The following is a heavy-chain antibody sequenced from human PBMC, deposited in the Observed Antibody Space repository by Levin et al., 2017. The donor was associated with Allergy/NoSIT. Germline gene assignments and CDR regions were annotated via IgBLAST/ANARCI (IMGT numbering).Heavy chain of an antibody. CDR3: ARDGETIAARKGGNWFDP. V-gene: IGHV1-69*06. D-gene: IGHD6-6*01. J-gene: IGHJ5*02. Sequence: SVKVSCQASGGTFTSYAFSWVRQAPGQGLEWMGTINPIFGSVHYAQSFQGRLTITADKSTGTAYMQLSSLRSEDTAVYYCARDGETIAARKGGNWFDPWGQGTLVTVSS. CDR1: GGTFTSYA. CDR2: INPIFGSV.